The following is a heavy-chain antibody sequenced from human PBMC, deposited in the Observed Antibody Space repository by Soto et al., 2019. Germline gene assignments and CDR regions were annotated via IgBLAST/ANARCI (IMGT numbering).Heavy chain of an antibody. CDR1: GFTFSSYG. CDR3: ARVVRGVINYFDY. D-gene: IGHD3-10*01. J-gene: IGHJ4*02. V-gene: IGHV3-33*01. CDR2: IWYDGSNK. Sequence: LRLSCATSGFTFSSYGIHWVRQAPGKGLEWVGIIWYDGSNKYYADSVKGRFTISRDDSKNTVYLQMNSLRVEDTAVYYCARVVRGVINYFDYWGQGTLVTVSS.